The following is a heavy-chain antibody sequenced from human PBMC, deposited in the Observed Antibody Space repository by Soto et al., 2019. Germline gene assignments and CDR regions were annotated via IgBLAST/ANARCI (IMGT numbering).Heavy chain of an antibody. J-gene: IGHJ6*02. CDR1: GFTFSSYW. CDR3: ARDQPMSYYYYGMDV. V-gene: IGHV3-74*01. CDR2: INSDGSST. Sequence: LRLSCAASGFTFSSYWMHWVRQAPGKGLVWVSRINSDGSSTSYADSVKGRFTISRDNAKNTLYLQMNGLRAEDTAVYYCARDQPMSYYYYGMDVWGQGTTVTVSS.